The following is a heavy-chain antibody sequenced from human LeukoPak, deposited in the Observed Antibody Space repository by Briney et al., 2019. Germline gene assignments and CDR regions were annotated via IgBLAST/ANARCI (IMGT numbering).Heavy chain of an antibody. CDR1: GLTFTNYG. D-gene: IGHD6-19*01. CDR3: AGSSGWWAHDY. CDR2: ISGSGSDT. Sequence: PGGSLKLSCAASGLTFTNYGTTWVRQAPGKGLEWVSSISGSGSDTYYADSVKGRFTISRDNSKNTLYVQMVSLRAEDTAIYYCAGSSGWWAHDYWGQGPLVTVSS. J-gene: IGHJ4*02. V-gene: IGHV3-23*01.